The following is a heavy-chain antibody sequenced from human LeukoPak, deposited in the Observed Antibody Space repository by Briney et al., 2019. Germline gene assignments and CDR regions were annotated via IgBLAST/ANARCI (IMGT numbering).Heavy chain of an antibody. CDR1: GFTFSSYS. CDR3: ARAKPKNMVRGLIMRRESRYYFDY. V-gene: IGHV3-21*04. D-gene: IGHD3-10*01. CDR2: ISSTNGYI. Sequence: GGSLRLSCAASGFTFSSYSMNWVRQAPGKGLEWVSYISSTNGYIYYADSVKGRFTISRDNSKSTLYIQMNSLRAEDTAVYYCARAKPKNMVRGLIMRRESRYYFDYWGQGTLVTVSS. J-gene: IGHJ4*02.